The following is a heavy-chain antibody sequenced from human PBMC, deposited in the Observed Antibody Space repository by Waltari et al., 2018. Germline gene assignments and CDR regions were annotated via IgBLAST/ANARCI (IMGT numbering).Heavy chain of an antibody. J-gene: IGHJ4*02. Sequence: DVKLSESGGGLAQPGGSLRLSCVASEFTLSNSAMNRVRQAPGKGLEWVSAIHRSGGGTHYADSVKGRFTISRDNAKNTLYLQMNSLRAEDTAVYYCAKCEMYDSGWCAFFRYWGQGTLVTVSS. CDR3: AKCEMYDSGWCAFFRY. CDR1: EFTLSNSA. D-gene: IGHD6-19*01. V-gene: IGHV3-23*01. CDR2: IHRSGGGT.